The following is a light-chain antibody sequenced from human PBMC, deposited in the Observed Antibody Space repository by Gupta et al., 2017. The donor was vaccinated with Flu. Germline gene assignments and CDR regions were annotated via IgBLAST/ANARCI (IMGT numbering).Light chain of an antibody. CDR1: QSVSGSY. Sequence: ATLSGRASQSVSGSYLTWYQQTPGEAPRLLVYCASSRATGIPDRITGSGSGTNFTLTISSLEPEDFAVYYCQQYGGSPSYTFGQGTKLEI. V-gene: IGKV3-20*01. CDR3: QQYGGSPSYT. CDR2: CAS. J-gene: IGKJ2*01.